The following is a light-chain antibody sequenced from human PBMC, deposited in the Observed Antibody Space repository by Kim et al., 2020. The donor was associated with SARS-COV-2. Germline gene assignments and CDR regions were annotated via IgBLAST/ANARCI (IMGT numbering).Light chain of an antibody. Sequence: QSALTQPPSASGSPGQSVTISCTGTSSDVGGYDYVSWYQQHPGKAPKLIIYEVTKRPSGVPNRFSASKSGNTASLTVSGLQAEDEAEYYCSSIAVSNNLLFGGGTQLTVL. CDR3: SSIAVSNNLL. CDR2: EVT. V-gene: IGLV2-8*01. J-gene: IGLJ2*01. CDR1: SSDVGGYDY.